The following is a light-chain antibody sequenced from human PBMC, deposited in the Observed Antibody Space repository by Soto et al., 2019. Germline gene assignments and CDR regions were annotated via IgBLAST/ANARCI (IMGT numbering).Light chain of an antibody. CDR3: QQYNNWPRT. J-gene: IGKJ1*01. CDR1: QSVGSL. CDR2: RVS. V-gene: IGKV3-15*01. Sequence: EIVMTQSPATLSVSPGEGATLSCRASQSVGSLVAWYQQKPGQAPRLLIYRVSTRATDIAARFTGSGSGTEFTLTISSLQSEDFAVYYCQQYNNWPRTFGQGTKVDIK.